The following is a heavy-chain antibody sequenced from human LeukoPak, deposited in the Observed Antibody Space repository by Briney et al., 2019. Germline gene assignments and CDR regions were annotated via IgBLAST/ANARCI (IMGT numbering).Heavy chain of an antibody. J-gene: IGHJ5*02. CDR1: GYTFTSYY. CDR3: ARDVDIVATIEGNLFHP. V-gene: IGHV1-46*01. D-gene: IGHD5-12*01. Sequence: ASVKVSCKASGYTFTSYYMHWVRRAPGQGLEWMGIINPSGGSTSYAQKFQGRVTMTRDTSTSTVYMELSSLRSEDTAVYYCARDVDIVATIEGNLFHPWGQGTLVTLSS. CDR2: INPSGGST.